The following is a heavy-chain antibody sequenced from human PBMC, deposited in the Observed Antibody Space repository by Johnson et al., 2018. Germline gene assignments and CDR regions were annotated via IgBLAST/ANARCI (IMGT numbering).Heavy chain of an antibody. CDR3: ARVAYDFWGGWDAFDI. CDR1: GFTFNSYP. V-gene: IGHV3-23*04. D-gene: IGHD3-3*01. J-gene: IGHJ3*02. Sequence: VQLVESGGGLVQPGGSLRLSCAASGFTFNSYPMSWVRQAPGKGPEWVSVIGGDGGGIHYADSVKGRFIISRDNSGNTVHLQMDSLRAEDRAVYYCARVAYDFWGGWDAFDIWGQGTLVTVSS. CDR2: IGGDGGGI.